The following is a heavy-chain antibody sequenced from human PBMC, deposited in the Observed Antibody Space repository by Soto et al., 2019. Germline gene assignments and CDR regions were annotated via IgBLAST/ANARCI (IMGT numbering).Heavy chain of an antibody. J-gene: IGHJ6*02. CDR2: IYYSGST. V-gene: IGHV4-59*01. Sequence: SETLSLTCTVSGGSISSYYWSWLRQPPGKGLEWIGYIYYSGSTNYNPSLKSRVTISVDTSKNQFSLKLSSVTAADTAVYYCARRYSSGWSNYYYYGMDVWGQGTTVTVSS. D-gene: IGHD6-19*01. CDR1: GGSISSYY. CDR3: ARRYSSGWSNYYYYGMDV.